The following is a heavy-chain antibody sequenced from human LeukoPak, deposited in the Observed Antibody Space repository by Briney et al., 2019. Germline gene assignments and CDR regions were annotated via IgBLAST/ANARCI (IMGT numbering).Heavy chain of an antibody. V-gene: IGHV1-2*02. D-gene: IGHD3-16*01. CDR1: GYRFTDDY. Sequence: ASVKVSCKTSGYRFTDDYIHWVRQAPGQGLEWMGWINPDTDFTNYAPKFRGRDIMTRDTSISTAYMEVRRLTFDDTAIYYCAPTSEAYTSNWSVWGQGTLVTVSP. J-gene: IGHJ4*02. CDR2: INPDTDFT. CDR3: APTSEAYTSNWSV.